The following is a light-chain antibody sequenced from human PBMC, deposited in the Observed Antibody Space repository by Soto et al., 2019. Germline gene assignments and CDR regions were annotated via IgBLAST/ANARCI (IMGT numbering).Light chain of an antibody. Sequence: XALXQPAXXSXXPGXSITISXTGTSSDIGSYNYVSWYQQHPGKAPKLIIYDVTNRPAGISSRFSASKSGDTASLTISVLQADDEADYFCSSYKSTSTPYVFGTGTKVTVL. CDR3: SSYKSTSTPYV. J-gene: IGLJ1*01. CDR2: DVT. V-gene: IGLV2-14*03. CDR1: SSDIGSYNY.